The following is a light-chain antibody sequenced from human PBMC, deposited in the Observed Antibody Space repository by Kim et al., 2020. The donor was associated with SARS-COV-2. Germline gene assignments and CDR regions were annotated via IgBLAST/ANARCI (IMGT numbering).Light chain of an antibody. J-gene: IGKJ4*01. CDR1: QSVNSW. CDR3: QHYNTSPLT. CDR2: KAS. Sequence: DIQMTQSPSTLSASVGDRVTITCRASQSVNSWLAWYQQKSGKAPKLLIYKASSLESGVPSRFSGSGSGTEFTLTISNLQPDDFATYYCQHYNTSPLTFGGGTKVDIK. V-gene: IGKV1-5*03.